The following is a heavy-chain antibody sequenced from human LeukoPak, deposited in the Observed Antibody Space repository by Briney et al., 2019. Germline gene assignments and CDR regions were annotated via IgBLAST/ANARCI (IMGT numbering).Heavy chain of an antibody. V-gene: IGHV4-34*01. J-gene: IGHJ4*02. CDR3: ARGPQRRSGPTRFDY. CDR1: GGSFSGYY. CDR2: INHSGST. D-gene: IGHD6-19*01. Sequence: SETLSLTCAVYGGSFSGYYWSWIRQPPGKGLEWIGEINHSGSTNYNPSLKSRATISVDTSKNQFSLKLSSVTAADTAVYYCARGPQRRSGPTRFDYWGQGTLVTVSS.